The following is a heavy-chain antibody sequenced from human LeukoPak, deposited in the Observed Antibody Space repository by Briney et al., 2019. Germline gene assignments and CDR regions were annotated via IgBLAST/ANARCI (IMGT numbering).Heavy chain of an antibody. V-gene: IGHV3-74*01. CDR1: GFTFSSYW. Sequence: GGSLTLSCAVSGFTFSSYWMHWVRQAPGKGLVWVSRINNDGSTTAYADSVKGRFTISRDNSKNTLYLQMNSLRADDTAVYYCAKQDIRSSGWYDWGKGNLLTVSS. CDR2: INNDGSTT. CDR3: AKQDIRSSGWYD. D-gene: IGHD6-13*01. J-gene: IGHJ4*02.